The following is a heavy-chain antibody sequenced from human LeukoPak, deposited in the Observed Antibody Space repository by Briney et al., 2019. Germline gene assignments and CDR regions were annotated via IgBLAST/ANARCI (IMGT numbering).Heavy chain of an antibody. Sequence: GSSVKVSCKASGGTFSSYAISWVRQAPGQGLEWMGRIIPILGIANYAQRFQGRVTITADKSTSTAYMELSSLRSEDTAVYYCARVLVVPAAMLWYFDYWGQGTLVTVSS. V-gene: IGHV1-69*04. J-gene: IGHJ4*02. CDR3: ARVLVVPAAMLWYFDY. CDR1: GGTFSSYA. CDR2: IIPILGIA. D-gene: IGHD2-2*01.